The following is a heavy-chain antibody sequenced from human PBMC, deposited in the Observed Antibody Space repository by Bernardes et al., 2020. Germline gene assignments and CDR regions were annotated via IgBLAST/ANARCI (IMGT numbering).Heavy chain of an antibody. V-gene: IGHV3-23*01. CDR3: ARFKEGYCSSTSCYRYAFDI. CDR2: FSGSGSST. CDR1: GFTFSSYA. J-gene: IGHJ3*02. D-gene: IGHD2-2*02. Sequence: GGSLRLSCAASGFTFSSYAMSWVRQAPGKGLEWVSPFSGSGSSTYYADSVNGRFTISRDNSKNTLYLQMNSLRAEDTAVYYCARFKEGYCSSTSCYRYAFDIWGQGTMVTVSS.